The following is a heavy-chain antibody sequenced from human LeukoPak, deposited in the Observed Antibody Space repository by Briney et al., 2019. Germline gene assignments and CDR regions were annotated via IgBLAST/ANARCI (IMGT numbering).Heavy chain of an antibody. V-gene: IGHV4-34*01. CDR2: INHSGST. CDR3: ARARKRITMIVALDY. D-gene: IGHD3-22*01. CDR1: GGSFSGYY. J-gene: IGHJ4*02. Sequence: SETLSLTCAVYGGSFSGYYWSWIRQPPGKGLEWIGEINHSGSTNYNPSLKSRVTISVDTSKNQFSLKLSSVTAADTAVYNCARARKRITMIVALDYWGQGTLVTVSS.